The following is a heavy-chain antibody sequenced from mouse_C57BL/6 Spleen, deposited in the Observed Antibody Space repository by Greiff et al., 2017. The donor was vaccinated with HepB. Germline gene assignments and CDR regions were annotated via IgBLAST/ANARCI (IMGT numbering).Heavy chain of an antibody. CDR1: GYAFSSYW. J-gene: IGHJ3*01. D-gene: IGHD2-3*01. Sequence: QVQLKESGAELVKPGASVKISCKASGYAFSSYWMNWVKQRPGKGLEWIGQIYPGDGDTNYNGKFKGKATLTADKSSSTAYMQLSSLTSEDSAVYFCARREDGYYGGFAYWGQGTLVTVSA. CDR2: IYPGDGDT. V-gene: IGHV1-80*01. CDR3: ARREDGYYGGFAY.